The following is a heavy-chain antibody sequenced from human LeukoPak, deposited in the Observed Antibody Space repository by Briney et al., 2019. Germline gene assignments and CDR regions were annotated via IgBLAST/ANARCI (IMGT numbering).Heavy chain of an antibody. J-gene: IGHJ4*02. CDR1: GFTFSGHW. Sequence: GGSLRLSCAASGFTFSGHWMSWVRQAPGKVLEWVANINQGGSDKYYVDSVKGRFTISRDNANNLLYLQMNSLRGEDTAVYYCTRDRSRAEDDWGQGTLVTVSS. CDR2: INQGGSDK. CDR3: TRDRSRAEDD. D-gene: IGHD1-14*01. V-gene: IGHV3-7*01.